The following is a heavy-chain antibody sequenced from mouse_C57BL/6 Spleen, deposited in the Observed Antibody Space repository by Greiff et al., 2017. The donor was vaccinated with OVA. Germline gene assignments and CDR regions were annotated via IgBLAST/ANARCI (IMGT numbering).Heavy chain of an antibody. V-gene: IGHV1-52*01. Sequence: QVQLQQPGAELVRPGSSVKLSCKASGYTFTSYWMHWVKQRPIQGLEWIGNIDPSDSETHYNQKFKDKATLTVDKSSSTAYMQLSSLTSEDSAVYDCARGRLRRYFDVWGTGTTVTVSS. CDR3: ARGRLRRYFDV. CDR1: GYTFTSYW. CDR2: IDPSDSET. D-gene: IGHD2-4*01. J-gene: IGHJ1*03.